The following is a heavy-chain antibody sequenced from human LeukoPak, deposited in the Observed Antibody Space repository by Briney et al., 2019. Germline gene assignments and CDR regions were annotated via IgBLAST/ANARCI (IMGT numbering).Heavy chain of an antibody. CDR1: GGSISSSSYY. D-gene: IGHD3-22*01. CDR2: IYYSGST. CDR3: ARQSRPLYYYDSSGYYPFDY. Sequence: SETLSLTCTVSGGSISSSSYYWGWIRQPPGTGLEWIGSIYYSGSTYYNPSLKSRVTISVDTSKNQFSLKLSSVTAADTAVYYCARQSRPLYYYDSSGYYPFDYWGQGTLVTVSS. J-gene: IGHJ4*02. V-gene: IGHV4-39*01.